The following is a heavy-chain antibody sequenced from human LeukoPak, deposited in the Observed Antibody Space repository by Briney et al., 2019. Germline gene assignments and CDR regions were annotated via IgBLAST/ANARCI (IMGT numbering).Heavy chain of an antibody. Sequence: ASVKVSCKASSYTFTSYGISWVRQAPGQGLEWMGWISAYNGNTNYAQKLQGRVTMTTDTSTSTAYMELRSLRSDDTAVYYCARDGQQWLSFWFDPWGQGTLVTVSS. CDR1: SYTFTSYG. J-gene: IGHJ5*02. D-gene: IGHD6-19*01. V-gene: IGHV1-18*01. CDR3: ARDGQQWLSFWFDP. CDR2: ISAYNGNT.